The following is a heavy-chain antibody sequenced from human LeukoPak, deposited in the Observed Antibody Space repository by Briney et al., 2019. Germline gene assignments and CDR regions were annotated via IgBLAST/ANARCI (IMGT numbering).Heavy chain of an antibody. D-gene: IGHD3-10*01. Sequence: ASVKVSCKASGGTFSSYAISWVRQAPGQGLEWMGRIIPILGIANYAQKFQGRVTITADKSTSTAYMELSSLRSEDTAVYHCARAPYYYGSGSSYYYGMDVWGQGTTVTVSS. CDR3: ARAPYYYGSGSSYYYGMDV. CDR2: IIPILGIA. CDR1: GGTFSSYA. J-gene: IGHJ6*02. V-gene: IGHV1-69*04.